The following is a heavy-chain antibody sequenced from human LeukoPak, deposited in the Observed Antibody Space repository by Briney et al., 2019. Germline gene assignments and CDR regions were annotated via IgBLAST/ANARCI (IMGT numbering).Heavy chain of an antibody. CDR1: GYTFTSYY. Sequence: ASVKVSCKASGYTFTSYYMHWVRQAPGQGLEWMGIINPSGGSTSYAQKFQGRVTMTRDTSTSTVYMELSSLRSEDTAVYYCASGLGIGVTTLPFDIWGQGTMVTVSS. D-gene: IGHD4-17*01. V-gene: IGHV1-46*01. CDR2: INPSGGST. J-gene: IGHJ3*02. CDR3: ASGLGIGVTTLPFDI.